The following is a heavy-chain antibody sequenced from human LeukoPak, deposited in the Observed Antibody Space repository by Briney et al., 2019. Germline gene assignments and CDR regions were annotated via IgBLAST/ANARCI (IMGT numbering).Heavy chain of an antibody. CDR3: TTDLYSTGGY. V-gene: IGHV3-15*01. J-gene: IGHJ4*02. CDR1: GFTFSDHY. CDR2: IKSKTDGGTT. D-gene: IGHD4-11*01. Sequence: GGSLRLSCAASGFTFSDHYMDWVRQAPGKGLEWVGRIKSKTDGGTTDYAAPVKGRFTISRDDSKNTLYLQMNSLKTEDTAVYYCTTDLYSTGGYWGQGTLVTVSS.